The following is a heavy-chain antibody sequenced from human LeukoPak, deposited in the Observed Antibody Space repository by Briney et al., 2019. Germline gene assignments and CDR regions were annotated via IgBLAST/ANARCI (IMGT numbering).Heavy chain of an antibody. CDR3: AKDPRRYYYDSSGYYFDY. CDR2: ISGSGGST. CDR1: GFTFSSYA. D-gene: IGHD3-22*01. Sequence: GGSLRLSCTASGFTFSSYAMSWVRQAPGEGLEWVSAISGSGGSTYYAGSVKGRFTISRDTSKSTLYLQMNSLRAEDTAVYYCAKDPRRYYYDSSGYYFDYWGQGTLVTVSS. V-gene: IGHV3-23*01. J-gene: IGHJ4*02.